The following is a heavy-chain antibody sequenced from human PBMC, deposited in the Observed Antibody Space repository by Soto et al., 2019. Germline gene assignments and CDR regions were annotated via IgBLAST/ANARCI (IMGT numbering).Heavy chain of an antibody. CDR1: GGTFSSYA. Sequence: ASVKVSCKASGGTFSSYAISWVRQAPGQGLEWMGGIIPIFGTANYAQKFQGRVTITADESTSTAYMELSSLRSEDTAVYYCARDSYYYGSGSYYTVNWFDPWG. CDR3: ARDSYYYGSGSYYTVNWFDP. J-gene: IGHJ5*02. CDR2: IIPIFGTA. D-gene: IGHD3-10*01. V-gene: IGHV1-69*13.